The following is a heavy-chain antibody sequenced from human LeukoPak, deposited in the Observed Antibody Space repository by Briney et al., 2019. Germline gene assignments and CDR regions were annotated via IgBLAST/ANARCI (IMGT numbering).Heavy chain of an antibody. CDR3: ARVTGYMIEDYFDY. CDR2: ISPSGGST. V-gene: IGHV1-46*01. CDR1: GYTFTSNY. D-gene: IGHD3-22*01. Sequence: ASVKVSCKAFGYTFTSNYMHWVRQAPGQGPEWMGVISPSGGSTTYAQKFQGRVTLTRDMSTSTDYLELGSLRSEDTAVYYCARVTGYMIEDYFDYWGQGTLVTVSS. J-gene: IGHJ4*02.